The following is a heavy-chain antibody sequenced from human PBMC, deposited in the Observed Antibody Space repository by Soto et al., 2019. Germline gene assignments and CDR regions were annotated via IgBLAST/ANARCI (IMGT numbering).Heavy chain of an antibody. D-gene: IGHD1-26*01. J-gene: IGHJ6*03. V-gene: IGHV4-34*01. CDR2: INHSGST. Sequence: PSETLSLTCAVYGGSFGGYYWSWIRQPPGKGLEWIGEINHSGSTNYNPSLKSRVTISVDTSKNQFSLKLSSVTAADTSVYYCARGAREEAYYYYMDVWGKGTTVTVSS. CDR3: ARGAREEAYYYYMDV. CDR1: GGSFGGYY.